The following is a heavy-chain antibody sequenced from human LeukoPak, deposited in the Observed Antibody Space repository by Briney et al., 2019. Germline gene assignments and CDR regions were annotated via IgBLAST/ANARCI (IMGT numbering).Heavy chain of an antibody. CDR3: ARDNSVGDYAWWFDP. Sequence: ASVKVSCKASGYTFTSYGISWVRQAPGQGLEWMGWISAYNGKTKYAQKLQERVTMTTDTSTSTAYMELRSLRADDTAVYYCARDNSVGDYAWWFDPWGQGTLVTVSS. CDR2: ISAYNGKT. J-gene: IGHJ5*02. V-gene: IGHV1-18*01. CDR1: GYTFTSYG. D-gene: IGHD1-26*01.